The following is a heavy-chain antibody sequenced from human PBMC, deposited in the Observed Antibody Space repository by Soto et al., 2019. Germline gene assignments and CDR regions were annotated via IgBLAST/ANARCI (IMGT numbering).Heavy chain of an antibody. CDR1: GDSISNSRFY. Sequence: SETLSLTCSVSGDSISNSRFYWAWIRQPPGEGMEWIGSIYHTGNAYYKPSLKSQVNIFVDTSKNQISLKITTVTAADMSLYYCARDYFDSSDYTTNWFDPWGQGTLVT. V-gene: IGHV4-39*01. CDR3: ARDYFDSSDYTTNWFDP. J-gene: IGHJ5*02. CDR2: IYHTGNA. D-gene: IGHD3-22*01.